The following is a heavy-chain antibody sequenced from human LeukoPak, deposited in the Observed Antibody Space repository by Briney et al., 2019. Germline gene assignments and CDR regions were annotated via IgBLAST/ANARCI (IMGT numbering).Heavy chain of an antibody. J-gene: IGHJ4*02. D-gene: IGHD3/OR15-3a*01. CDR3: AKHFCTGLDCSLFDS. Sequence: PGGSLRLSCAASGFTMSHYGVSWVRQAPGKGLEWISGIRSAVETTHYADSVKGRFIISRDDSKSALSLQLNSLRPEDTALYYCAKHFCTGLDCSLFDSWGQGTLVTASS. CDR2: IRSAVETT. V-gene: IGHV3-23*01. CDR1: GFTMSHYG.